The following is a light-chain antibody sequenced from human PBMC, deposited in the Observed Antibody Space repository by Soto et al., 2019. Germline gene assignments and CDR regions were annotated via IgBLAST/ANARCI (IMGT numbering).Light chain of an antibody. CDR3: NSYTTGTTWV. V-gene: IGLV2-14*01. J-gene: IGLJ3*02. Sequence: QSVLTQPASVSGSPGQSITISCTGTTSDVGRYNYVSWHQQHPGKAPKLLIFDVSNRPSGVSDRFSGSKSGNTASLTISGLQAEDEADYYCNSYTTGTTWVFSGGTKLTVL. CDR1: TSDVGRYNY. CDR2: DVS.